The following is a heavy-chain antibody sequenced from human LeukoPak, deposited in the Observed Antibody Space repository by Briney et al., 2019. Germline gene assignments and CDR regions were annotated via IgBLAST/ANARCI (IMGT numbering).Heavy chain of an antibody. CDR1: GFTFSSYD. J-gene: IGHJ3*02. V-gene: IGHV3-13*01. CDR2: IGTAGDT. Sequence: GGSLRLSCAASGFTFSSYDMHWVRQATGKGLEWVSAIGTAGDTYYPGSVKGRFTISRENAKNSLYLQMNSLRAGDTAVYYCARAEAREDAFDIWGQGTMVTVSS. D-gene: IGHD1-14*01. CDR3: ARAEAREDAFDI.